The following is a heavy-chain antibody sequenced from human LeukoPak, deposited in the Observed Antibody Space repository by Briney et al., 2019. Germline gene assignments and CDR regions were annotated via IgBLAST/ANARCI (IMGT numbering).Heavy chain of an antibody. CDR2: IYTSGST. V-gene: IGHV4-4*07. CDR1: GGSISSYY. D-gene: IGHD3-10*01. Sequence: SETLSLTCTVSGGSISSYYWSWIRQPAGKGLEWIGRIYTSGSTNYNPSLKSRVTMSVDTSKNQFSLKLSSVTAADTAVYYCAREIRNYYGSGSYNNWFDPWGQGTLVTVSS. J-gene: IGHJ5*02. CDR3: AREIRNYYGSGSYNNWFDP.